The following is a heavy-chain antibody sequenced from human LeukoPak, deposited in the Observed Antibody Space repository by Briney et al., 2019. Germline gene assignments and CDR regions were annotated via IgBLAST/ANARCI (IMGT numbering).Heavy chain of an antibody. V-gene: IGHV3-21*01. D-gene: IGHD6-19*01. J-gene: IGHJ5*02. Sequence: GGSLRLSCAASGFTFSSYSMNWVRQAPGKGLEWVSSISSSSSYIYYADSVKGRFTISRDNAKNSLYLQMNSLRAEDTAVYYCARDCTVAGTGWFDPWGQGTLVTVSS. CDR3: ARDCTVAGTGWFDP. CDR2: ISSSSSYI. CDR1: GFTFSSYS.